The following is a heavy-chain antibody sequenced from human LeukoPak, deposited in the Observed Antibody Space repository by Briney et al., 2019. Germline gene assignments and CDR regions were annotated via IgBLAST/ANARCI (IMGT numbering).Heavy chain of an antibody. CDR3: AKYSGSYYVDY. J-gene: IGHJ4*02. CDR1: GYSISSTNW. D-gene: IGHD1-26*01. V-gene: IGHV4-28*01. Sequence: PSETLSLTCAVSGYSISSTNWRGWIRQPPGKGLEWIGYTYYSGSTYYNPSLKSRVTMSVDTSKNQFSLKLSSVTAVDTAVYYCAKYSGSYYVDYWGQGTLVTVSS. CDR2: TYYSGST.